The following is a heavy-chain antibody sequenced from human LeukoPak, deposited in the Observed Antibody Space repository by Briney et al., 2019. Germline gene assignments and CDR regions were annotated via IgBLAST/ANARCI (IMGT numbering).Heavy chain of an antibody. D-gene: IGHD3-10*01. J-gene: IGHJ4*02. Sequence: GGSLRLSCAASGFTFSSYEMNWVRQAPGKGLEWVSYISSSGSTIYYADSVKGRFTISRDNAKNSLYLQMNSLRGEDTAVYYCARDRGSGSYYVFDYWGRGTLVTVSS. V-gene: IGHV3-48*03. CDR1: GFTFSSYE. CDR2: ISSSGSTI. CDR3: ARDRGSGSYYVFDY.